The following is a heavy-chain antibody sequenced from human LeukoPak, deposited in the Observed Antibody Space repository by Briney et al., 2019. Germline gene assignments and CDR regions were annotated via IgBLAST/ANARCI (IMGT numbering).Heavy chain of an antibody. CDR1: GCTFDDYA. J-gene: IGHJ4*02. CDR3: AKDKWPFGIAVALGPFDY. CDR2: ISWNSGSI. Sequence: GRSLRLSCAASGCTFDDYAMHWVRQAPGKGLEWVSGISWNSGSIGYADSVKGRFTISRDNAKNSLYLQMNSLRAEDMALYYCAKDKWPFGIAVALGPFDYWGQGTLVTVSS. V-gene: IGHV3-9*03. D-gene: IGHD6-19*01.